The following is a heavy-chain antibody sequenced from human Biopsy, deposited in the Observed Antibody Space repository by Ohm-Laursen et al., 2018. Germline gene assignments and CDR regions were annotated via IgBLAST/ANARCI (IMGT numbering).Heavy chain of an antibody. Sequence: SSVKVSCKASGYTYPDYYVHWVRQAPGQGLEWMGWIKTNNGDTDYSQRFQGRVTLACGRSASTGYMEVSSLRSGDTALYYCATRGGDDFWSGHYSEIYYYYTLDVWGQGTTVTVSS. J-gene: IGHJ6*02. CDR3: ATRGGDDFWSGHYSEIYYYYTLDV. CDR1: GYTYPDYY. CDR2: IKTNNGDT. D-gene: IGHD3-3*01. V-gene: IGHV1-2*02.